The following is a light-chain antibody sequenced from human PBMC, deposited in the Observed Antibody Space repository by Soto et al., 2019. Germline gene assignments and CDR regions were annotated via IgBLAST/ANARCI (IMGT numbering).Light chain of an antibody. CDR2: EGS. Sequence: QSVLTQPASVSGSPGQSITISCTGTSSDVGNYNLVSWYQHHPGKAPKLMIYEGSKRPSGVSNRFSGSKSGNTASLTISGLQAEDEADYSCCSFAAGSTPYVFGTGTKVTVL. J-gene: IGLJ1*01. V-gene: IGLV2-23*01. CDR3: CSFAAGSTPYV. CDR1: SSDVGNYNL.